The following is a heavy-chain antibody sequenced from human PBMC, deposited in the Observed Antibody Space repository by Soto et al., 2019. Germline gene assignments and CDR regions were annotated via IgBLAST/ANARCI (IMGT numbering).Heavy chain of an antibody. J-gene: IGHJ6*02. Sequence: QVQLVQSGAEVKKPGSSVKVSCKASGGTFSSYAISWVRQAPGQGLEWMGGIIPIFGTANYAQKFQGRVTITADESTSTAYMELSSLRSEGTAVYYCARDFVGRVAVAGTNYYDDYGMDVWGQGTTFTFSS. CDR1: GGTFSSYA. V-gene: IGHV1-69*01. D-gene: IGHD6-19*01. CDR3: ARDFVGRVAVAGTNYYDDYGMDV. CDR2: IIPIFGTA.